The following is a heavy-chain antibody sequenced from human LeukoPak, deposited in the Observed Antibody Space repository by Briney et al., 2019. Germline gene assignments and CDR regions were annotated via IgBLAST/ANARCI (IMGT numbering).Heavy chain of an antibody. D-gene: IGHD5-24*01. CDR3: ARTERGDYVEY. Sequence: KPSETLSLTCTVSGGSISSYYWSWIRQPPGKGLEWIGYIQYSGSTNYNPSLKSRVTISVDTSKKQFSLNLSSVIAADAASYYGARTERGDYVEYWGQGALVTVSS. V-gene: IGHV4-59*01. CDR1: GGSISSYY. CDR2: IQYSGST. J-gene: IGHJ4*02.